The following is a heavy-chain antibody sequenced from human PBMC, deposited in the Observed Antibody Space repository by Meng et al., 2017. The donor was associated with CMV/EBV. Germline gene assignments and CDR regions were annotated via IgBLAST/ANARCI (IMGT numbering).Heavy chain of an antibody. CDR2: IYSGGST. CDR3: ATAYCSSTSCYP. Sequence: GGSLRLSCAASGFTVSSNYMSWVRQAPGKGLEWVSVIYSGGSTYYADSVKGRFTISRDNSKNTLYLQMNSLRAEDTAVYYCATAYCSSTSCYPWGQGTLVTGLL. J-gene: IGHJ5*02. D-gene: IGHD2-2*01. V-gene: IGHV3-53*01. CDR1: GFTVSSNY.